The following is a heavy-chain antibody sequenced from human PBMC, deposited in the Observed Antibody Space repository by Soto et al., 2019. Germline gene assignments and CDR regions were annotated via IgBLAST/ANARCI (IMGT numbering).Heavy chain of an antibody. CDR3: ARDVPMVYVECYYGMDV. D-gene: IGHD2-8*01. CDR2: IYTSGST. Sequence: SETLSLTCTVSGGSISSYYWSWIRQPAGKGLGWIGRIYTSGSTNSNPSLKSRVTMSVDTSKNQFSLKLSPVTAADTAVYYCARDVPMVYVECYYGMDVWGQGTTVTVSS. V-gene: IGHV4-4*07. J-gene: IGHJ6*02. CDR1: GGSISSYY.